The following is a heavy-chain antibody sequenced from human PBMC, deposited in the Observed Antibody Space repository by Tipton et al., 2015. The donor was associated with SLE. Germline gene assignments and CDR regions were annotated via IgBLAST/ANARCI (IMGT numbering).Heavy chain of an antibody. CDR2: IYTSGST. CDR1: GGFFRDYY. J-gene: IGHJ6*03. Sequence: TLSLTCSVNGGFFRDYYWSWIRQPAGKGLEWIGRIYTSGSTNYNPSLKSRVTISVDTSKNQFSLKLSSVTAADTAVYYCAARTGDVLYYYYMDVWGKGTTVTVSS. D-gene: IGHD7-27*01. V-gene: IGHV4-4*07. CDR3: AARTGDVLYYYYMDV.